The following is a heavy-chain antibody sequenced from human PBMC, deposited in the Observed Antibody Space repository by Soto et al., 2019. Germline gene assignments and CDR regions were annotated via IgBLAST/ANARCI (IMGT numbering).Heavy chain of an antibody. CDR2: VSAYNGST. CDR3: ASGRHWDFLSDY. D-gene: IGHD1-7*01. V-gene: IGHV1-18*01. J-gene: IGHJ4*02. CDR1: GYTFTRYY. Sequence: ASVKVSCKASGYTFTRYYINWVRQAPGQGLEWMGWVSAYNGSTHYEQKLQGRVTLTTDTSTSTAYMELRSLRSDDTAVYFCASGRHWDFLSDYWGQ.